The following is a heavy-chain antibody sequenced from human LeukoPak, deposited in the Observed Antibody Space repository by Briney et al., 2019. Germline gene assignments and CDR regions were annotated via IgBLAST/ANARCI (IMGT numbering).Heavy chain of an antibody. CDR1: GFTFSDYY. Sequence: GGSLRLSCAASGFTFSDYYMSWIRQAPGKGLEWVSYISSSGSIIYYADSVKGRFTISRDNAKNSLYLQMNSLRAEDTAVYYCARGGSSSTYYYHYMDVWGKGTTVTVPS. CDR2: ISSSGSII. J-gene: IGHJ6*03. D-gene: IGHD6-6*01. CDR3: ARGGSSSTYYYHYMDV. V-gene: IGHV3-11*04.